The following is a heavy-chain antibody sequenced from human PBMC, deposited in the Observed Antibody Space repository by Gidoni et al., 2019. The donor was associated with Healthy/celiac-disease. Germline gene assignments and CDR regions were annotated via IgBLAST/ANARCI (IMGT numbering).Heavy chain of an antibody. CDR1: GYTFTSYY. D-gene: IGHD2-2*01. V-gene: IGHV1-46*01. J-gene: IGHJ4*02. CDR2: INPSGGST. CDR3: AREGGDIVVVPAAAYYDSSGSHLDY. Sequence: QVQLVQSGAEVKKPGASVKVSCKASGYTFTSYYMHWVRQAPGQGLEWMGIINPSGGSTSYAQKFQGRVTMTRDTSTSTVYMELSSLRSEDTAVYYCAREGGDIVVVPAAAYYDSSGSHLDYWGQGTLVTVSS.